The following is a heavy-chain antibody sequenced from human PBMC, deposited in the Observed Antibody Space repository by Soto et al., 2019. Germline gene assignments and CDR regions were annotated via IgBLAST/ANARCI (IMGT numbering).Heavy chain of an antibody. D-gene: IGHD3-22*01. CDR2: INAGNGNT. J-gene: IGHJ4*02. V-gene: IGHV1-3*01. Sequence: ASVKVSCKASGYTFTSYAMHWVRQAPGQRLEWMGWINAGNGNTKYSQKFQGRVTITRDTSASTAYMELSRLRSDDTAVYYCARDLDFTVDSSGYPNYYFDYWGQGTLVTVSS. CDR3: ARDLDFTVDSSGYPNYYFDY. CDR1: GYTFTSYA.